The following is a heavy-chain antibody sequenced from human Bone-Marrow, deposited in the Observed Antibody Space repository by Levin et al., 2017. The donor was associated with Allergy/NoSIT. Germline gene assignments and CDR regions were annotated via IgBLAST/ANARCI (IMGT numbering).Heavy chain of an antibody. J-gene: IGHJ6*02. CDR3: ARGEVLRFLEWLSYYYYYGMDV. CDR2: INHSGST. Sequence: SETLSLTCAVYGGSFSGYYWSWIRQPPGKGLEWIGEINHSGSTNYNPSLKSRVTISVDTSKNQFSLKLSSVTAADTAVYYCARGEVLRFLEWLSYYYYYGMDVWGQGTTVTVSS. D-gene: IGHD3-3*01. V-gene: IGHV4-34*01. CDR1: GGSFSGYY.